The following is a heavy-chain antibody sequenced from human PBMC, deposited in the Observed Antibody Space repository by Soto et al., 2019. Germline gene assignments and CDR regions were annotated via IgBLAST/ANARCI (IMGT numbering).Heavy chain of an antibody. Sequence: SETLSLTCTITGRSISSYRWRGIRQPPGKGLECIVYIYYSGSTNYNPSLKSRVTISVDTSKNQFSLKLSSVTAADTAVYYCATRAADYDFWSGYYSYYYYMDVWGKGTTVT. CDR1: GRSISSYR. CDR3: ATRAADYDFWSGYYSYYYYMDV. CDR2: IYYSGST. V-gene: IGHV4-59*08. D-gene: IGHD3-3*01. J-gene: IGHJ6*03.